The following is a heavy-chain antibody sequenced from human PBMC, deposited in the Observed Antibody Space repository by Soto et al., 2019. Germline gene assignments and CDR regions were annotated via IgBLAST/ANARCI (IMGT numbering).Heavy chain of an antibody. CDR3: ASAGSFAF. CDR1: GFTFTNYN. Sequence: EVQLVDSGGGLVKPGGSLRLSCAASGFTFTNYNMNWVRQAPGKGLEWVSSIGGSGASTYYAESVRGRFTISRDNAKNSLCLQMNSLRAEDTALYYCASAGSFAFWGQGTLVTVSS. J-gene: IGHJ4*02. CDR2: IGGSGAST. V-gene: IGHV3-21*01. D-gene: IGHD2-15*01.